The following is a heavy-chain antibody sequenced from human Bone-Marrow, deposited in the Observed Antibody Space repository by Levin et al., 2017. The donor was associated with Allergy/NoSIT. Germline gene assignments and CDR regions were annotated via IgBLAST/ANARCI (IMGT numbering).Heavy chain of an antibody. J-gene: IGHJ4*02. V-gene: IGHV3-33*01. CDR3: ASGYDSTGALDC. CDR2: IWADGSNK. D-gene: IGHD3-22*01. Sequence: GESLKISCAASGYIFSSYGMHWVRQAPGKGLEWVAVIWADGSNKYYADSVKGRFTISRDNSKNTLNLQMNSLRAEDTAVYYCASGYDSTGALDCWGQGTLVTVSS. CDR1: GYIFSSYG.